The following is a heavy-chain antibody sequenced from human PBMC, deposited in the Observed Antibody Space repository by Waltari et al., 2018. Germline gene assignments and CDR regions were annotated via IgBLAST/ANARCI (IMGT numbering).Heavy chain of an antibody. J-gene: IGHJ3*01. CDR1: GRSITSHSHY. CDR3: ATYIGASLGTAAFDV. V-gene: IGHV4-39*01. CDR2: ISYTGAT. D-gene: IGHD5-12*01. Sequence: LQLQASGPRLVNPSETLSPTCTVTGRSITSHSHYSGWIRQPPGQGLEWIGTISYTGATYSSPSLKSRVTISRDTSKNQLALTLGSVTAADTALYYCATYIGASLGTAAFDVWGQGTMVTVSS.